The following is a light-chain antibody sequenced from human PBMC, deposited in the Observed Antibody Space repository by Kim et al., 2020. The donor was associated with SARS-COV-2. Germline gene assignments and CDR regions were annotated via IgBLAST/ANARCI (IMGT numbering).Light chain of an antibody. J-gene: IGLJ2*01. CDR2: GKN. V-gene: IGLV3-19*01. CDR1: SLRSYY. Sequence: SSELTQDPAVSVALGQTVRITCQGDSLRSYYATWYQQKPGQAAILVIYGKNNRPSGIPDRFSGSSSGNTASLTITGTQAGDEADYYCNSRDSNDNVVFGGGTQPTVL. CDR3: NSRDSNDNVV.